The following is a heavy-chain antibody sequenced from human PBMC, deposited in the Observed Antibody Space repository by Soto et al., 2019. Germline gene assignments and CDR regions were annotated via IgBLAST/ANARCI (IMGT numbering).Heavy chain of an antibody. D-gene: IGHD3-3*01. J-gene: IGHJ4*02. CDR1: GYTFTSYA. CDR2: INAGNGNT. V-gene: IGHV1-3*01. Sequence: GASVKVSCKASGYTFTSYAMHWVRQAPGQRLEWMGWINAGNGNTKYSQKFQGRVTITRDTSASTAYMELSSLRSEDTAVYYCARGGILQMLAWLSQYHHLRLDYWGQGTLVTVSS. CDR3: ARGGILQMLAWLSQYHHLRLDY.